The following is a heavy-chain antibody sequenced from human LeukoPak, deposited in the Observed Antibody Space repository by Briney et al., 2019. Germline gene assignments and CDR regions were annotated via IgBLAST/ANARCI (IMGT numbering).Heavy chain of an antibody. Sequence: SETLSLTCTVSGGSISTSNYYWGWIRQPPGKGLEWIGYIYYSGSTNYNPSLKSRVTISVDTSKNQFSLKLSSVTAADTAVYYCARSRRQQLVLLRLPLTGAFDYWGQGTLVTVSS. V-gene: IGHV4-61*05. CDR2: IYYSGST. CDR1: GGSISTSNYY. J-gene: IGHJ4*02. D-gene: IGHD6-13*01. CDR3: ARSRRQQLVLLRLPLTGAFDY.